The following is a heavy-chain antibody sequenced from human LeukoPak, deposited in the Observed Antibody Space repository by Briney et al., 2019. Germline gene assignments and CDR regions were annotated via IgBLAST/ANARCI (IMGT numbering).Heavy chain of an antibody. V-gene: IGHV3-21*01. CDR2: ISSSSRHR. J-gene: IGHJ1*01. D-gene: IGHD4-17*01. CDR1: GFTFSTYS. Sequence: GGSLRLSCVASGFTFSTYSMNWLRQAPGKGLEWFSSISSSSRHRYYTDSVKGRFTISRDDAMNSVYLQMNSLRAEETAVYYCVRDFNTVTTAYLQHWGQGTLVTVSS. CDR3: VRDFNTVTTAYLQH.